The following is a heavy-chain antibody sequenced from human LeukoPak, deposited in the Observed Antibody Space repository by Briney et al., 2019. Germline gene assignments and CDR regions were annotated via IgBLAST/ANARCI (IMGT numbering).Heavy chain of an antibody. CDR3: ARGLNYYDSSGYYYYGMDV. J-gene: IGHJ6*02. Sequence: PSETLSLTCTVSGGSISSNNHYWGWIRQPPGKGLQWIGSIYYSGSTFYNPSLKSRVTISVDTSKNQFSLKLSSVTAADTAVYYCARGLNYYDSSGYYYYGMDVWGQGTTVTVSS. CDR1: GGSISSNNHY. D-gene: IGHD3-22*01. V-gene: IGHV4-39*07. CDR2: IYYSGST.